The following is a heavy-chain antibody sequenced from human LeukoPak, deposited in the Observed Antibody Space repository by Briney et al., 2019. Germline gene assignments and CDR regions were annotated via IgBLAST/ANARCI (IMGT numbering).Heavy chain of an antibody. Sequence: GGSLTLSCAASGFTFSSYSMNWVRQAPGKGLEWVSSINCSSSYKYYPASVKGRFTISRDNAKNSLYLQMNSRRAEDTAVYYCAIDLVDGYNYADYWGQGTLVTVPS. D-gene: IGHD5-24*01. CDR3: AIDLVDGYNYADY. V-gene: IGHV3-21*01. CDR2: INCSSSYK. J-gene: IGHJ4*02. CDR1: GFTFSSYS.